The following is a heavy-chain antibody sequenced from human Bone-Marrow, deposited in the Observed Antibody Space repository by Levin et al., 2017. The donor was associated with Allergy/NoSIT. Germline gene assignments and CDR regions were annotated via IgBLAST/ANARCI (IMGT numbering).Heavy chain of an antibody. D-gene: IGHD5-12*01. V-gene: IGHV4-34*01. CDR1: GGSFSGYY. J-gene: IGHJ4*02. CDR3: ARGINSGYDYRGRMGFDY. CDR2: INHSGST. Sequence: ESLKISCAVYGGSFSGYYWSWIRQPPGKGLEWIGEINHSGSTNYNPSLKSRVTISVDTSKNRFSLKLSSVTAADTAVYYCARGINSGYDYRGRMGFDYWGQGTLVTVSS.